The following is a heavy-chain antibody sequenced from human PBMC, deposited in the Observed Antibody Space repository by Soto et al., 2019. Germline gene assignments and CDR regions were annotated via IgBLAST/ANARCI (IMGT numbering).Heavy chain of an antibody. CDR2: IYYSGST. J-gene: IGHJ5*02. V-gene: IGHV4-39*01. Sequence: SETLSLTCTVSGGSISSSSYYWGWIRQPPGKGLEWIGSIYYSGSTYYNPSLKSRVTISVDTSKNQFSLKLSSVTAADTAVYYCARHRRPTRIAARPPWFDPWGQGTLVTVSS. D-gene: IGHD6-6*01. CDR1: GGSISSSSYY. CDR3: ARHRRPTRIAARPPWFDP.